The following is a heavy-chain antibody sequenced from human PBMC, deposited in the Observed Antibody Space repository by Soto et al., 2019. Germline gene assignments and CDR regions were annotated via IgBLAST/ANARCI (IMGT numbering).Heavy chain of an antibody. D-gene: IGHD6-25*01. V-gene: IGHV3-73*02. Sequence: EVQLVESGGGLVQPGGSLKLSCAASGFTFSGSAMHWVRQASGKGLEWVGRIRSKANSYATAYAASVKGRFTISRGDSKNTAYLQMNSLKTEDTAVYYCTRRAGTTGFWGQGTLVTVSS. CDR3: TRRAGTTGF. J-gene: IGHJ4*02. CDR2: IRSKANSYAT. CDR1: GFTFSGSA.